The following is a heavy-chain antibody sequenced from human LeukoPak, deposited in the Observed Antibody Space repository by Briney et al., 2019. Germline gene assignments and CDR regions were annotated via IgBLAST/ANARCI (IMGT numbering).Heavy chain of an antibody. Sequence: GGSLRLSCAASGFTFSSYWMSWVRQAPGKGLEWVANIKQDGSEKYYVDSVKGRFTISRDNAKNSLYLQMNSLRAEDTAVYYCARGAPNWNYFNPPPIDYWGQGTLVAVSS. D-gene: IGHD1-7*01. CDR2: IKQDGSEK. CDR3: ARGAPNWNYFNPPPIDY. CDR1: GFTFSSYW. V-gene: IGHV3-7*01. J-gene: IGHJ4*02.